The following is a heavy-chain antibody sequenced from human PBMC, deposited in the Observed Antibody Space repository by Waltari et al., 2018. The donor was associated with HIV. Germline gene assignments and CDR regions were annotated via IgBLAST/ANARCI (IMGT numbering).Heavy chain of an antibody. Sequence: QLQLQESGPGLVKPSETLSLTCTVSGGSISSSSYYWGWIRQPPGKGLEWIGSIYYSGSTYYNPSLKSRVTISVDTSKNQFSRKLSSVTAADTAVYYCARADIVLMVYAPHFDYWGQGTLVTVSS. J-gene: IGHJ4*02. V-gene: IGHV4-39*01. CDR3: ARADIVLMVYAPHFDY. CDR2: IYYSGST. CDR1: GGSISSSSYY. D-gene: IGHD2-8*01.